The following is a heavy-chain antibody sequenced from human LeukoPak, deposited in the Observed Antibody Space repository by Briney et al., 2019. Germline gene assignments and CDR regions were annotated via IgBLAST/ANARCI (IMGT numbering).Heavy chain of an antibody. CDR2: ICAYNGNT. V-gene: IGHV1-18*01. Sequence: ASVKVSCKASGYTFTSYGISWVRQAPGQGLEWMGWICAYNGNTNYAQKLQGRVTMTTDTSTSTAYMELRSLRSDDTAVYYCARGGYQLLFQIYYYYGMDVWGQGTTVTVSS. CDR1: GYTFTSYG. D-gene: IGHD2-2*01. CDR3: ARGGYQLLFQIYYYYGMDV. J-gene: IGHJ6*02.